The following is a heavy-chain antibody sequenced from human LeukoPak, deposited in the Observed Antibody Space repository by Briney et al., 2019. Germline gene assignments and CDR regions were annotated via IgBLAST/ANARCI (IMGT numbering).Heavy chain of an antibody. V-gene: IGHV1-18*01. CDR3: ARPVTTVGFDY. CDR1: GYTFTSYG. Sequence: GASVKVSCKASGYTFTSYGISWVRQAPGQGLEWMGWISGYNGHTNYAQKLQGRVTMTTDTSTSTAYMELRSLRSDDTAVYYCARPVTTVGFDYWGQGTLDTVSS. D-gene: IGHD4-23*01. CDR2: ISGYNGHT. J-gene: IGHJ4*02.